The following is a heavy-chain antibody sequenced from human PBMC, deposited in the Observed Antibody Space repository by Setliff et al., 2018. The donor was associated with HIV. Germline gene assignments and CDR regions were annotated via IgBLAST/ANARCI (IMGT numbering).Heavy chain of an antibody. J-gene: IGHJ6*02. Sequence: ASVMVSCKTSGGTLSNYVITWVRQAPGQGLEWMGMIIPMYNIPAYAQKFQGRVTFTADESTSTAYMELSSLSSEDTAVYYCARVPIAVAGPYYYYGMDVWGQGTTVTVSS. CDR1: GGTLSNYV. D-gene: IGHD6-19*01. V-gene: IGHV1-69*13. CDR2: IIPMYNIP. CDR3: ARVPIAVAGPYYYYGMDV.